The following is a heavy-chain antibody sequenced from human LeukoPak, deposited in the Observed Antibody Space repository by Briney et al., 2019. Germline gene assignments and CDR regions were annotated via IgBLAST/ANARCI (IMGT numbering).Heavy chain of an antibody. CDR2: IYTSGST. CDR1: GGSISSYY. Sequence: SETLSLTCTVSGGSISSYYWSWIRQPAGKGLEWIGRIYTSGSTNYNPSLKSRVTMSVDTSKNQFSLKLSSVTAADTAVYYCASANPLRYFALVTEGNWFDPWGQGTLVTVSS. CDR3: ASANPLRYFALVTEGNWFDP. V-gene: IGHV4-4*07. J-gene: IGHJ5*02. D-gene: IGHD3-9*01.